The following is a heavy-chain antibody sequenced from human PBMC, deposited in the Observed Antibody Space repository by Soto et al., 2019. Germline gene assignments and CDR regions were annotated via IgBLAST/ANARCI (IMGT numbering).Heavy chain of an antibody. CDR1: GFTFSSYW. CDR3: ERVTTKYYYGLDV. J-gene: IGHJ6*02. D-gene: IGHD4-4*01. V-gene: IGHV3-7*03. CDR2: IKQDGSEK. Sequence: PGGSLRLSCAASGFTFSSYWMTWVRQAPGKGLEWVANIKQDGSEKYYVDSVKGRFTISRDNAKNSLYLQKNSMRAEETVVYYCERVTTKYYYGLDVWGQGTTVTVSS.